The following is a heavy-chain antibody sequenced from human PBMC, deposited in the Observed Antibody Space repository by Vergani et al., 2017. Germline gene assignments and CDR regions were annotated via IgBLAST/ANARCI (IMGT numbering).Heavy chain of an antibody. Sequence: EVQLVESGGDLVQPGRSLRLSCQTSGFNFGEYGVSWVRQAPGKGLEWIGFIRSKTYGATTEYAASVRGRFTISRDDSKGIAYLQMSSLKKEDTAVYRCAVEIYDYGGSRDFDYWGQVTLVVVSS. CDR3: AVEIYDYGGSRDFDY. V-gene: IGHV3-49*04. D-gene: IGHD4-23*01. J-gene: IGHJ4*02. CDR1: GFNFGEYG. CDR2: IRSKTYGATT.